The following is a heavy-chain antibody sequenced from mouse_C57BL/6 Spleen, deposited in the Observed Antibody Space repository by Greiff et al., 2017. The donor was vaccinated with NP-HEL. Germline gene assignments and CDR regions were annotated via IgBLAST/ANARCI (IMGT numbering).Heavy chain of an antibody. CDR2: ISSGSSTI. Sequence: EVHLVESGGGLVKPGGSLKLSCAASGFTFSDYGMHWVRQAPEKGLEWVAYISSGSSTIYYADTVKGRSTISRDNATNTLFLQMTSLRSEDTAMYYCARQIYGLDYWGQGTTLTVSS. J-gene: IGHJ2*01. V-gene: IGHV5-17*01. CDR3: ARQIYGLDY. CDR1: GFTFSDYG. D-gene: IGHD1-1*01.